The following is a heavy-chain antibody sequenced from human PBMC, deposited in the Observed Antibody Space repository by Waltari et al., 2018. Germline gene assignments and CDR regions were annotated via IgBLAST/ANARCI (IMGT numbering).Heavy chain of an antibody. CDR1: GFSFPPAW. CDR3: TTLDAPWGG. V-gene: IGHV3-15*01. D-gene: IGHD7-27*01. CDR2: ITSQNDGATT. Sequence: EVQMVESGGGSMKPGDSLRLSCVASGFSFPPAWLTWVRQAPGKGLEWVGRITSQNDGATTDLAASVRGRFSISRDDSQSMVFLQMNSLRREDTAVYYCTTLDAPWGGWGHGTLVTVSS. J-gene: IGHJ4*01.